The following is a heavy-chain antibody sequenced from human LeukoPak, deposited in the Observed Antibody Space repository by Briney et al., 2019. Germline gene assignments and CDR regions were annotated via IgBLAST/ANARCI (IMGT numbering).Heavy chain of an antibody. CDR1: GFTFGSYV. CDR3: AKGDWNSFDF. V-gene: IGHV3-23*01. D-gene: IGHD1-7*01. Sequence: GGSLRLSCTASGFTFGSYVMRWVRQAPGKGLEWVSTISGSGGSTHHADSVKGRFTISRDNSKNTLYLQMNSLRAEDTAVYYCAKGDWNSFDFWGQGSLVTVSS. J-gene: IGHJ4*02. CDR2: ISGSGGST.